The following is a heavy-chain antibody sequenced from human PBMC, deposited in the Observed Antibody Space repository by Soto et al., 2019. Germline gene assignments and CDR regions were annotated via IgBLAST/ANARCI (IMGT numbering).Heavy chain of an antibody. CDR3: ARGFAQWVFDY. Sequence: PSETLSLTCTVSGGSVSSGSYYWSWIRQPPGKGLEWIGYIYYSGSTNYNPSLKSRVTISVDTSKNQFSLKLSSVTAADTAVYYCARGFAQWVFDYWGQGTLVTVSS. V-gene: IGHV4-61*01. CDR1: GGSVSSGSYY. D-gene: IGHD2-8*01. CDR2: IYYSGST. J-gene: IGHJ4*02.